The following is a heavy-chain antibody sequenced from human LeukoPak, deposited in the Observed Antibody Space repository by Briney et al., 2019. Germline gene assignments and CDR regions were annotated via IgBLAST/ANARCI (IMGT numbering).Heavy chain of an antibody. J-gene: IGHJ3*02. V-gene: IGHV4-4*02. Sequence: SETLSLTRTVSGGSVSSSNWWSWVRQPPEKGLEWIGEIYHSGSTNYNPSLKSRVTISVDKSKNQFSLKLSSVTAADTAVYYCARASPTSPYAFDIWGPGTMVTVSS. CDR2: IYHSGST. CDR3: ARASPTSPYAFDI. CDR1: GGSVSSSNW.